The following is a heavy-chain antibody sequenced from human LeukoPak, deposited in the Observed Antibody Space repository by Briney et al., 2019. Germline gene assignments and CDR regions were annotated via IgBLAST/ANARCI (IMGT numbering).Heavy chain of an antibody. D-gene: IGHD5-18*01. CDR2: IYSGGST. J-gene: IGHJ4*02. V-gene: IGHV3-66*01. Sequence: GGSLRLSCAASGFTVSSNYMSWVRQAPGKGLEWVSVIYSGGSTYYADSVKGRFTISRDNAKNSLYLQMNSLRAEDTAVYYCANSGYSYGKDYWGQGTLVTVSS. CDR3: ANSGYSYGKDY. CDR1: GFTVSSNY.